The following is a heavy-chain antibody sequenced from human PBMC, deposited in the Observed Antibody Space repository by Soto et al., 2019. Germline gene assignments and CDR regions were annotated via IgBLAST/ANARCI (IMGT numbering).Heavy chain of an antibody. V-gene: IGHV3-30-3*01. CDR2: ISYDGSNK. CDR1: GFTFSSYA. CDR3: ARDRLRYNWNDFHYYYPGMDV. J-gene: IGHJ6*02. Sequence: QVQLVESGGGVVQPGRSLRLSCAASGFTFSSYAMHWVRQAPGKGLEWVAVISYDGSNKYYADSVKGRFTISRDNSKNTLYLQMNSLRAEDTAVYYCARDRLRYNWNDFHYYYPGMDVWGQGTTVTVSS. D-gene: IGHD1-1*01.